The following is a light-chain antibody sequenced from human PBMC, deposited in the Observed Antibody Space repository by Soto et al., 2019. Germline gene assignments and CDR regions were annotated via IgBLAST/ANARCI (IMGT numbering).Light chain of an antibody. CDR2: EGS. J-gene: IGLJ1*01. CDR1: SSDVGSYDF. Sequence: QSALTQPASVSASPGQSITIPCTESSSDVGSYDFVSWYQQHPGKAPKLMIYEGSKRSSGVSNRFSGSKSGNTASLTISGLQGEDEADYHCCSYAGHSTYVFGTGTKLTVL. V-gene: IGLV2-23*01. CDR3: CSYAGHSTYV.